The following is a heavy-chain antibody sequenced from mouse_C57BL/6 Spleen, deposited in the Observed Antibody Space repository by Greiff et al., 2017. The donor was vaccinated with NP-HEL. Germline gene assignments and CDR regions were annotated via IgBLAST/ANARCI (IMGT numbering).Heavy chain of an antibody. V-gene: IGHV5-17*01. D-gene: IGHD2-3*01. CDR2: ISSGSSTI. CDR3: ARNFYDGYSWFAY. CDR1: GFTFSDYG. J-gene: IGHJ3*01. Sequence: EVQRVESGGGLVKPGGSLKLSCAASGFTFSDYGMHWVRQAPEKGLEWVAYISSGSSTIYYADTVKGRFTISRDNAKNTLFLQMTSLRSEDTAMYYCARNFYDGYSWFAYWGQGTLVTVSA.